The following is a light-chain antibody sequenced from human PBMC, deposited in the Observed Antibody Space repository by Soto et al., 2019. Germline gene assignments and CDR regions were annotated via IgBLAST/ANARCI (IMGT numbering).Light chain of an antibody. CDR3: LQDHGFPLT. J-gene: IGKJ4*01. CDR1: QDIRDD. CDR2: AAS. V-gene: IGKV1-6*01. Sequence: AIQMTQSPSSLSASVGDRVTITCRATQDIRDDLGWYQQKPGKAPKLLIYAASSLQSEVPSRFSGSGSGTDXTXTXSSXXXXDFATYFCLQDHGFPLTFGGGTKVEIK.